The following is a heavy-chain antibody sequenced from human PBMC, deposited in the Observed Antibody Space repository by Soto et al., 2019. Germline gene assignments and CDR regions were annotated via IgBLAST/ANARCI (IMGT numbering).Heavy chain of an antibody. CDR2: IASDGST. Sequence: EDQLVESGGGLVQPGGSLRLSCAPFGFSVSDNYMAWVRQPPGKGLEWVSVIASDGSTYHADSMKGRFIASRDTTQNRLYLQMNNLRVEDTALYYCARDTHSTWRADLWGQGTLVTVAS. V-gene: IGHV3-66*01. J-gene: IGHJ4*02. CDR3: ARDTHSTWRADL. D-gene: IGHD2-2*01. CDR1: GFSVSDNY.